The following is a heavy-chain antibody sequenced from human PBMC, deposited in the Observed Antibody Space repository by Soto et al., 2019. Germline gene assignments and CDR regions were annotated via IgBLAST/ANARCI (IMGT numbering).Heavy chain of an antibody. CDR1: GGKFGEYG. V-gene: IGHV3-23*01. J-gene: IGHJ4*02. Sequence: RVSCGAAGGKFGEYGGRWAIQAPGKGLEWVSAISYNGGGTYYVDSVKGRFTVSRDNSKNTLYLQMHSLRAEDTAVYYCAKDRVPNDSSGYYSILTDSWGQGTVVTVSS. CDR2: ISYNGGGT. CDR3: AKDRVPNDSSGYYSILTDS. D-gene: IGHD3-22*01.